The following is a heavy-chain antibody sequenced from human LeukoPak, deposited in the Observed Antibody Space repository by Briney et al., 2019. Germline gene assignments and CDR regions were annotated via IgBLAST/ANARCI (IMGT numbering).Heavy chain of an antibody. J-gene: IGHJ4*02. Sequence: GGSLRLSCAASGFTFSSYAMSWVRQAPGRGLEWVSAISGSGGSTYYADSVKGRFTISRDNSKNTLYLQMNSLRAEDTAVYYCANGIAAAVLPFDYWGQGTLVTVSS. D-gene: IGHD6-13*01. CDR3: ANGIAAAVLPFDY. CDR1: GFTFSSYA. CDR2: ISGSGGST. V-gene: IGHV3-23*01.